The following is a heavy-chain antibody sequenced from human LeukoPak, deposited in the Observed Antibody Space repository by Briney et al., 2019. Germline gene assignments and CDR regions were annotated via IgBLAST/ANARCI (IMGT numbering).Heavy chain of an antibody. V-gene: IGHV4-34*01. CDR2: INHSGST. CDR1: GGSFSGYY. J-gene: IGHJ6*04. Sequence: PSETLSLTCAVYGGSFSGYYWSWLRQPPGKGLEWIGEINHSGSTNYNPSLKSRVTISVDTSKNQFSLKLSSVTAADTAVYYCAREYSSGWYSSGMDVWGKGTTVTISS. D-gene: IGHD6-13*01. CDR3: AREYSSGWYSSGMDV.